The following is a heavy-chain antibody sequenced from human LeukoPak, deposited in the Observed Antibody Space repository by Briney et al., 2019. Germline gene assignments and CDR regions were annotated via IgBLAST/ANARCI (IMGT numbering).Heavy chain of an antibody. Sequence: SETLSLTCTVSGVSISSGGYYWSWIRQHPGKGLEWIGYIYYSGSTCYNPSLKSRVTISVDTSKNQFSLKLSSVTAADTAVYYCARVNYYDSSDYSLYLFDYWGQGTLVTVSS. V-gene: IGHV4-31*03. D-gene: IGHD3-22*01. J-gene: IGHJ4*02. CDR2: IYYSGST. CDR3: ARVNYYDSSDYSLYLFDY. CDR1: GVSISSGGYY.